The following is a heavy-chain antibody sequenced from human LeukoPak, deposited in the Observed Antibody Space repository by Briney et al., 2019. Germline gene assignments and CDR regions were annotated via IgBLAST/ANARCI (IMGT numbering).Heavy chain of an antibody. V-gene: IGHV3-23*01. CDR3: ARDMSMEGLRYYYGMDV. J-gene: IGHJ6*02. D-gene: IGHD3-3*01. CDR1: GFTFSSYA. CDR2: ISGSGGST. Sequence: GGSLRLSCAASGFTFSSYAMSWVRQAPGKGLEWVSAISGSGGSTYYADSVKGRFTISRDNSKNTLYLQMNSLRAEDTAVYYCARDMSMEGLRYYYGMDVWGQGTTVTVSS.